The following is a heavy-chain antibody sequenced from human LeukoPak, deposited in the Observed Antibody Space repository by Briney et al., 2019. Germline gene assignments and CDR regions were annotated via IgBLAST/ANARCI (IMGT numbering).Heavy chain of an antibody. CDR1: GGSFSGYY. V-gene: IGHV4-34*01. J-gene: IGHJ3*02. CDR2: INHSGST. Sequence: MSSETLSLTCAVYGGSFSGYYWSWIRQSPGKGLEWIGEINHSGSTNYNPSLKSRVTISVDTSKNQFSLKLSSVTAADTAVYYCARVRHGAFDIWGQGTMVTVSS. CDR3: ARVRHGAFDI.